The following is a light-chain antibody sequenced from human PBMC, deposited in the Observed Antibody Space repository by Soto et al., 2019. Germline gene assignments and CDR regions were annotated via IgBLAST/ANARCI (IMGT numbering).Light chain of an antibody. Sequence: DIPMTQSPSTLSASVGDRVTITCRASQSISSWLAWYQQKPGKAPKLLIYDASSLESGVPSRFSGSGSGTEFTLTISSLQPDDFATYYCKQYNRWTFGQGTKVEIK. V-gene: IGKV1-5*01. CDR2: DAS. J-gene: IGKJ1*01. CDR1: QSISSW. CDR3: KQYNRWT.